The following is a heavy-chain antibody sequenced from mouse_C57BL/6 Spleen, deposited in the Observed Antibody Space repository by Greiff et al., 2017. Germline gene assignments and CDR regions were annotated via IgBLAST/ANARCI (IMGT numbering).Heavy chain of an antibody. J-gene: IGHJ1*03. CDR2: ISYDGSN. Sequence: EVQLQESGPGLVKPSQSLSLTCSVTGYSITSGYYWNWIRQFPGNKLEWMGYISYDGSNNYNPSLKNRISITRDTSKNQFFLKLNSVTTEDTATYYCARTTVVATPWYFDVWGTGTTVTVSS. CDR1: GYSITSGYY. V-gene: IGHV3-6*01. CDR3: ARTTVVATPWYFDV. D-gene: IGHD1-1*01.